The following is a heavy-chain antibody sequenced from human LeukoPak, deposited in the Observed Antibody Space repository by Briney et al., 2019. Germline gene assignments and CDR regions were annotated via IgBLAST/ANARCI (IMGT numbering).Heavy chain of an antibody. CDR1: GGSISSSSYY. Sequence: TSETLSLTCTVSGGSISSSSYYWDWIRQPPGKGLEWIGYIYYSGSTYYNPSLKSRVTISVDTSKNQFSLKLSSVTAADTAVYYCARAIDSSGYYYYYYGMDVWGQGTTVTVSS. D-gene: IGHD3-22*01. J-gene: IGHJ6*02. CDR3: ARAIDSSGYYYYYYGMDV. CDR2: IYYSGST. V-gene: IGHV4-30-4*08.